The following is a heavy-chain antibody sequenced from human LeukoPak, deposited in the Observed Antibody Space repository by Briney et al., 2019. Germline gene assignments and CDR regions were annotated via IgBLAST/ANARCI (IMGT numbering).Heavy chain of an antibody. D-gene: IGHD3-22*01. CDR2: IKTDGSIT. J-gene: IGHJ5*02. CDR3: ARWYYYETSGLYYGSFDN. CDR1: GFSFSVYW. V-gene: IGHV3-74*01. Sequence: PGGSLRLSCAASGFSFSVYWMHWVRQAPGKGPVWVSRIKTDGSITDYADSVKGRFTISRDNARNTLYLQMNSLRAEDTAVYYCARWYYYETSGLYYGSFDNWGQGTLVTVSS.